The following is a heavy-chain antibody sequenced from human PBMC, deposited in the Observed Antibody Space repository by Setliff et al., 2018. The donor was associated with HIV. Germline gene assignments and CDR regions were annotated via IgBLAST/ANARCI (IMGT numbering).Heavy chain of an antibody. Sequence: SETLSLTCTVSGDSITTSYYYWGRIRQPPGKGLEWIGTTYYSGGTYYSSSLKSRANISVDTANNLFSLRLTSVTVADTATYYCARRVYDFWSGLVGYSYYMDVWGKGTTVTVSS. CDR3: ARRVYDFWSGLVGYSYYMDV. CDR2: TYYSGGT. J-gene: IGHJ6*03. V-gene: IGHV4-39*02. CDR1: GDSITTSYYY. D-gene: IGHD3-3*01.